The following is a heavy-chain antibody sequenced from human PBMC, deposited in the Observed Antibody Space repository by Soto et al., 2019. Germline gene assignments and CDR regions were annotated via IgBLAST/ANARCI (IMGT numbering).Heavy chain of an antibody. D-gene: IGHD6-19*01. CDR2: ISYDGSNK. CDR3: AKDGVRGWSTRGYYYYYMDV. Sequence: GGSLRLSCAASGFTFSSYGMHCVRQAPGKGLEWVAVISYDGSNKYYADSVKGRFTISRDNSKNTLYLQMNSLRAEDTAVYYCAKDGVRGWSTRGYYYYYMDVWGKGTTVTVSS. CDR1: GFTFSSYG. J-gene: IGHJ6*03. V-gene: IGHV3-30*18.